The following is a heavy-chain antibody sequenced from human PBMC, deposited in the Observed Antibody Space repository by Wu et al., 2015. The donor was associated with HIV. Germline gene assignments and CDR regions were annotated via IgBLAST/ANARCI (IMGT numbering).Heavy chain of an antibody. Sequence: QVQLVQSGAEVRKPGSSVKVSCKASGGTFSRSGFSWVRQVPGQGFEWMGRIIPIHGAANYAQKFEGRVTITADESTSTAYMDLSSLTSEDTAVSYCAREGEEKKSDRSGYYAYLQIWGQGSQVTVSS. D-gene: IGHD3-22*01. CDR1: GGTFSRSG. J-gene: IGHJ1*01. CDR2: IIPIHGAA. V-gene: IGHV1-69*11. CDR3: AREGEEKKSDRSGYYAYLQI.